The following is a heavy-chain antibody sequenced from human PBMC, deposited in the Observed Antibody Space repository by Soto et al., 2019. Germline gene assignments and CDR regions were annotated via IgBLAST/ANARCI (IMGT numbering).Heavy chain of an antibody. J-gene: IGHJ6*02. CDR2: IIPIFGTA. V-gene: IGHV1-69*06. CDR3: ARDYYGSTYYGMDV. Sequence: SVKVSCKASGYSFTGYYIHWVRQAPGQGLEWMGGIIPIFGTANYAQKFQGRVTITADKSTSTAYMELSSLRSEDTAVYYCARDYYGSTYYGMDVWGQGTTVTVSS. CDR1: GYSFTGYY. D-gene: IGHD3-10*01.